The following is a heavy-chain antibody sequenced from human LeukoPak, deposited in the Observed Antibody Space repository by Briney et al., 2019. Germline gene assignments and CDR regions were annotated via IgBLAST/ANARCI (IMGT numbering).Heavy chain of an antibody. V-gene: IGHV1-18*01. CDR3: ARDRYYYDRSGYILSWYFDL. CDR2: ISACNGNT. CDR1: GYTFTSYG. Sequence: ASVKVSCKASGYTFTSYGISWVRQAPGPGLEWMGWISACNGNTNYAQKLQGRVTMTTDTSTSTAYMELRSLRSDDTAVYYCARDRYYYDRSGYILSWYFDLWGGSTLVTVSP. D-gene: IGHD3-22*01. J-gene: IGHJ2*01.